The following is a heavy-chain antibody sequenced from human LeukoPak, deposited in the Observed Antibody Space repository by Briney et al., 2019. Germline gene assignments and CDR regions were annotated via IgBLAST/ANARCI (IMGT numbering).Heavy chain of an antibody. V-gene: IGHV3-21*01. CDR1: GFTFSSYS. CDR3: AKAESTWQPLNAEYFHH. Sequence: GGSLRLSCAASGFTFSSYSMNWVRQAPGKGLEWVSSISSSSGYIYYADSVRGRFTISRDNAKNSLYLQMNSLRAEDTAMYFCAKAESTWQPLNAEYFHHWGQGTLVTVSS. J-gene: IGHJ1*01. CDR2: ISSSSGYI.